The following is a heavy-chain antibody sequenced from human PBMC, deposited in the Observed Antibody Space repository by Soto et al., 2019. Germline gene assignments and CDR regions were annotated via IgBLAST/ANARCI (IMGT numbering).Heavy chain of an antibody. CDR1: GFTVSSNY. Sequence: GGSLRLPCAASGFTVSSNYMSWVRQAPGKGLEWVSVIYSGGSTYYADSVKGRFTISRHNSKNTLYLQMNSLRAEDTAVYYCARDSKRGGGNDAFDIWGQGTMVTVSS. J-gene: IGHJ3*02. V-gene: IGHV3-53*04. CDR3: ARDSKRGGGNDAFDI. CDR2: IYSGGST. D-gene: IGHD3-16*01.